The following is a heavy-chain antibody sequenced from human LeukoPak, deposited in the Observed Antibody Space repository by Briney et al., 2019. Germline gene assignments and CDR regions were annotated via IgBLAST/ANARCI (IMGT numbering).Heavy chain of an antibody. J-gene: IGHJ6*02. CDR3: ARDARGYCSSTSCYEDYGMDV. Sequence: SQTLSLTCTVAGGSISSGDYYWGWIRQPPGKGLDWIGYIYYSGTTYYNPSLKSRVTMSVQTAKNQFSRKLSSVTAADTAVYYCARDARGYCSSTSCYEDYGMDVWGQGTTVTVSS. CDR2: IYYSGTT. D-gene: IGHD2-2*01. V-gene: IGHV4-30-4*08. CDR1: GGSISSGDYY.